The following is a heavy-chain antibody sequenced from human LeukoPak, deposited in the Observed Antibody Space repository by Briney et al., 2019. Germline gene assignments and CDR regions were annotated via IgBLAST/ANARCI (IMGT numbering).Heavy chain of an antibody. Sequence: SQTLSLTCAISGDSVSDNIATWNWVRQSPSRGLEWLGRTYYRSEWYNDYAVSVKSRITINPDTSKNQFSLQLNSVTPEDTAVYYCARAVAGTEGWFDYWGQGTLVTVSS. CDR3: ARAVAGTEGWFDY. D-gene: IGHD6-19*01. CDR1: GDSVSDNIAT. CDR2: TYYRSEWYN. V-gene: IGHV6-1*01. J-gene: IGHJ4*02.